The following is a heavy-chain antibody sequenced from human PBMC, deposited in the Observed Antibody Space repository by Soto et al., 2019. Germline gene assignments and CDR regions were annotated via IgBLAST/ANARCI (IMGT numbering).Heavy chain of an antibody. D-gene: IGHD4-4*01. J-gene: IGHJ4*02. CDR1: GFTFSSYA. Sequence: GGSLRLSCAASGFTFSSYAVSWVRQAPGKGPEWISSISGSGSTIYYADSVKGRFTISRDNSKNSLYLQMNSLRAEDTAVYYCARDQDTVSTFDYWGQGTLVTVSS. CDR2: ISGSGSTI. V-gene: IGHV3-23*01. CDR3: ARDQDTVSTFDY.